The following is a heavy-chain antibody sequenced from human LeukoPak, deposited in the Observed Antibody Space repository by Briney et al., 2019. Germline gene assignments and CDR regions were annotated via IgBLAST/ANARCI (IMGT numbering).Heavy chain of an antibody. D-gene: IGHD6-13*01. CDR3: ARVGSIAAAGTPDY. J-gene: IGHJ4*02. CDR2: ISGSGSTK. Sequence: GGSLRLSCAASGLTVSSNYMSWIRQAPGKGLGWVSHISGSGSTKIYADSVKGRFTISRDNAENSLYLQVNSLRAEDTAVYYCARVGSIAAAGTPDYWGQRTLVTVSS. V-gene: IGHV3-11*01. CDR1: GLTVSSNY.